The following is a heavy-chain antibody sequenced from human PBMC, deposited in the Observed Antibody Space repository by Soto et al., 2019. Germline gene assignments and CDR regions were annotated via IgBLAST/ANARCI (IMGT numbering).Heavy chain of an antibody. CDR1: GGSISSGDYY. D-gene: IGHD5-18*01. Sequence: SETLSLTCTVSGGSISSGDYYWSWIRQPPGKGLEWIGYIYYSGSTYYNPSLKSRVTISVDTSKNQFSLKLSSVTAADTAVYYCARGYSYGRFDFDYWGPGTLVTVSS. CDR3: ARGYSYGRFDFDY. J-gene: IGHJ4*02. CDR2: IYYSGST. V-gene: IGHV4-30-4*01.